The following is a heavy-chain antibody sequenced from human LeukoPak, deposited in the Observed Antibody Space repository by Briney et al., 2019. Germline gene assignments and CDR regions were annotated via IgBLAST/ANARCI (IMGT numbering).Heavy chain of an antibody. V-gene: IGHV4-59*01. CDR2: INYSWST. Sequence: SETLSLTCTVSGGSISSYYWSWIRQPPGKGPEWIGYINYSWSTNYNPSLKSRVTISVDTSKNQFSLKLSSVTAADTAVFYCAGIRLCGGDCYNSFDIWGQGTMVTVSS. CDR3: AGIRLCGGDCYNSFDI. CDR1: GGSISSYY. D-gene: IGHD2-21*02. J-gene: IGHJ3*02.